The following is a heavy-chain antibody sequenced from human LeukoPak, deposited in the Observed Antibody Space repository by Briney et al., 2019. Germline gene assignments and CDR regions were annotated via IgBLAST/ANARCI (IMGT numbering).Heavy chain of an antibody. J-gene: IGHJ3*02. CDR1: GFTFDDYA. V-gene: IGHV3-9*01. D-gene: IGHD1-26*01. Sequence: GRSLRLSCAASGFTFDDYAMHWVRHAPGKGLEWVSGISWNSGSIGYADSVKGRFTISRDNAKNSLYLQMNSLRAEDTALYYCAKGGSYYDAFDIWGQGTMVTVSS. CDR3: AKGGSYYDAFDI. CDR2: ISWNSGSI.